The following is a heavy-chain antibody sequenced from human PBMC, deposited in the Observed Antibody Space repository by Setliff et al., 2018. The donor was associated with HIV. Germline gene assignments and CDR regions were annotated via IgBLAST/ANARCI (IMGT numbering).Heavy chain of an antibody. CDR3: ARLGSGWSDSYYYAMDI. J-gene: IGHJ6*02. V-gene: IGHV1-18*01. Sequence: GASVKVSCKASGYTFTTYGISWVRQAPGHGLEWMGWVSPNFGHTKYAQKSLDRVTMTVDTATSRVYMELRSLRSDDTAVYFCARLGSGWSDSYYYAMDIWGQGTTVTVSS. CDR2: VSPNFGHT. CDR1: GYTFTTYG. D-gene: IGHD6-19*01.